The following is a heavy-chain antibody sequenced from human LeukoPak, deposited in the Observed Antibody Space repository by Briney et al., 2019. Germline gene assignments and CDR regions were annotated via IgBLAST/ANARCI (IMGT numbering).Heavy chain of an antibody. CDR3: AKDRRTLDAFDV. CDR2: ISDSGDDT. Sequence: GGSLRLSCAASGFTFSSYAMSWVRQAPGKGLEWVSGISDSGDDTYYADSVKGRFTISRDNSKNTLYLQMNSLRVGDTAVYNCAKDRRTLDAFDVWGQGTMVTVSS. CDR1: GFTFSSYA. V-gene: IGHV3-23*01. J-gene: IGHJ3*01.